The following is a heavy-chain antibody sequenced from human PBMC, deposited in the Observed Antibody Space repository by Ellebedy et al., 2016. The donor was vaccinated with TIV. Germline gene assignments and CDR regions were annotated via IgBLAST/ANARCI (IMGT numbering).Heavy chain of an antibody. J-gene: IGHJ4*02. Sequence: GSLRLSXAVYGGSFSGYYWGWIRQPPGKGLEWIGSIYHSGSTYYNPSLKSRVTISVDTSKNQFSLKLSSVTAADTAVYYCARGQYYYDSSGYRDYFDYWGQGTLVTVSS. V-gene: IGHV4-38-2*01. D-gene: IGHD3-22*01. CDR2: IYHSGST. CDR1: GGSFSGYY. CDR3: ARGQYYYDSSGYRDYFDY.